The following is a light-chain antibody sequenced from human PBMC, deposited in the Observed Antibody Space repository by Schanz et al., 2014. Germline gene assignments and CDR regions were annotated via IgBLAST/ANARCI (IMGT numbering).Light chain of an antibody. Sequence: EIVLTQSPATLSLSPGERATLSCRASQSVSSYFAWYQQKPGQAPRLLMYGASTRATGIPDRFSGSGSGTDFTLTISRLEPEDFAVYYCQQYDSSLTWTFGQGTKLEI. V-gene: IGKV3-20*01. CDR2: GAS. CDR3: QQYDSSLTWT. CDR1: QSVSSY. J-gene: IGKJ1*01.